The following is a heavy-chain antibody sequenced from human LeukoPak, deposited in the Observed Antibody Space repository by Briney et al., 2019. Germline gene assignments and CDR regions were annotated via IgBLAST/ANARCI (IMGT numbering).Heavy chain of an antibody. CDR1: GGSISSYY. Sequence: PSETLSLTCTVSGGSISSYYWSWIRQPPGKGREWIGYIYYSGSTNYNPSLKSRVTISVDTSKNQFSLKLSSVTAADTAVYYCARGEYQLLYGLFDPWGQGTLVTVSS. J-gene: IGHJ5*02. CDR2: IYYSGST. CDR3: ARGEYQLLYGLFDP. D-gene: IGHD2-2*02. V-gene: IGHV4-59*01.